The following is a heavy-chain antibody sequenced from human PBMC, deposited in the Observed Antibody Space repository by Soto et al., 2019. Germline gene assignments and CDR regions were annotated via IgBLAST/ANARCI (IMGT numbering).Heavy chain of an antibody. J-gene: IGHJ4*02. CDR3: ARDNGREHYYDSSGYWYYFDY. V-gene: IGHV4-59*01. Sequence: QVQLQESGPGLVKPSETLSLTCTVSGGSISSYYWSWIRQPPGKGLEWIGYIYYSGSTNYNPSLKSRVTISVDTSKNQFSLKLSSVTAADTAVYYCARDNGREHYYDSSGYWYYFDYWGQGTLVTVSS. CDR2: IYYSGST. CDR1: GGSISSYY. D-gene: IGHD3-22*01.